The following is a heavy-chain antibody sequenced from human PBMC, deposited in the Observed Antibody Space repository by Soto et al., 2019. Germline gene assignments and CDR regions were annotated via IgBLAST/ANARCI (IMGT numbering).Heavy chain of an antibody. Sequence: SETLSLTCTVSGGYISTYYWSWIRQPPGKGLEWIGCIYYSGSTNYNPSLKSRVTISVDTSKNQFSLKLNSVTAADTALFYCARARGSYYNFDYWGQGTLVTVSS. V-gene: IGHV4-59*01. J-gene: IGHJ4*02. CDR1: GGYISTYY. D-gene: IGHD3-10*01. CDR3: ARARGSYYNFDY. CDR2: IYYSGST.